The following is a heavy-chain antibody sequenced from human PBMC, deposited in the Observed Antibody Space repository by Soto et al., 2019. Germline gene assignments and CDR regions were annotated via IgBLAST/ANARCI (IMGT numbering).Heavy chain of an antibody. D-gene: IGHD3-16*01. V-gene: IGHV4-39*07. CDR2: IYYSGST. Sequence: PSETLSLTCTVSGGSISSSSYYWGWIRQPPGKGLEWIGYIYYSGSTYYNPSLKSRVTISVDTSKNQFSLKLSSVTAADTAVYYCARVWGYAFDIWGQGTMVTVSS. CDR1: GGSISSSSYY. CDR3: ARVWGYAFDI. J-gene: IGHJ3*02.